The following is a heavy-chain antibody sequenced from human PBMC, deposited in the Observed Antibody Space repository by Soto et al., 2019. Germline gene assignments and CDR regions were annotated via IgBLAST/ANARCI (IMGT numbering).Heavy chain of an antibody. V-gene: IGHV3-23*01. Sequence: GGSLRLSCAASGFTFSSYAMSWVRQAPGKGLEWVSAISGSGGSTYYADSVKGRFTISRDNSKNTLYLQMNSLRAEDTAVYYCAKVRRLFLYYGMDVCGQGTKVTVS. CDR1: GFTFSSYA. CDR3: AKVRRLFLYYGMDV. J-gene: IGHJ6*02. D-gene: IGHD5-12*01. CDR2: ISGSGGST.